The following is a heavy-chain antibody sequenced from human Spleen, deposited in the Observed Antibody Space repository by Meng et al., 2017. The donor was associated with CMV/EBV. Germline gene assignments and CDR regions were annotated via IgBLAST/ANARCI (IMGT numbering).Heavy chain of an antibody. CDR1: GFTFDSYT. Sequence: GESLKISCAASGFTFDSYTMSWVRQSVEKGLECVALISAIDDSAYYADSMKGRFTISRDNSKNTVSLEMHSLRVEDTAIYYCAKTLNGYGGQDYWGQGTLVTVSS. CDR2: ISAIDDSA. V-gene: IGHV3-23*01. CDR3: AKTLNGYGGQDY. D-gene: IGHD5-12*01. J-gene: IGHJ4*02.